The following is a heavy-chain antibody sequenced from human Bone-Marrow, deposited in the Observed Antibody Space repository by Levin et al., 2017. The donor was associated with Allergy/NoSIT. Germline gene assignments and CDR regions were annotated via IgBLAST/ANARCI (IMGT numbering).Heavy chain of an antibody. D-gene: IGHD2-21*02. CDR2: ICDSGST. Sequence: SETLSLTCIVSGASIRSGEDCWSWIRQPPGKGLEWIGYICDSGSTYYNPSLKSRVSISADTSKNQFSLNLSSVTAADTAMYYCARDVVVTAIRIWYFDLWGRGTLVTVSS. CDR1: GASIRSGEDC. V-gene: IGHV4-30-4*01. J-gene: IGHJ2*01. CDR3: ARDVVVTAIRIWYFDL.